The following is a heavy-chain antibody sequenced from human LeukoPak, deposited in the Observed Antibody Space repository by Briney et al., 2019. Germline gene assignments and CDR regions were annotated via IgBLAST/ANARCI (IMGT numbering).Heavy chain of an antibody. J-gene: IGHJ4*02. CDR1: GFTFSSYA. CDR2: ICGSDGSR. D-gene: IGHD1-26*01. CDR3: ARGMTGSYFGHFDY. V-gene: IGHV3-23*01. Sequence: GGSLRLSCAASGFTFSSYAMSWVRQAPGKGLEWVSAICGSDGSRYYADSVKGRFTISRDNSKNTLYLQMNSLRGEDTAVYYCARGMTGSYFGHFDYWGQGTLVTVSS.